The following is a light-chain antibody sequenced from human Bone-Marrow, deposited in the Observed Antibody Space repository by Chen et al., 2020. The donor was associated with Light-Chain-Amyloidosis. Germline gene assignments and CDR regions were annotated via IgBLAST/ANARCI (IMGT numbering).Light chain of an antibody. CDR1: SCSMATNY. CDR2: EDD. Sequence: NFMLTQPPSVSESPWKTVIISCTRSSCSMATNYVQWYQQRPGSSPTTVSYEDDQRPSGVPDRFSGSIDRSSNSASLTISGLKTEDEAGYYCQSYQGSSQGVFGGGTKLTVL. J-gene: IGLJ3*02. CDR3: QSYQGSSQGV. V-gene: IGLV6-57*01.